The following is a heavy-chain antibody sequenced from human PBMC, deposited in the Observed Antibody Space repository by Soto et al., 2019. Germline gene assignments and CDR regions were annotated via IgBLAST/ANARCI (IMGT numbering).Heavy chain of an antibody. V-gene: IGHV4-30-4*01. CDR1: GGSISSGDYY. CDR3: AREVGSGYVIDY. Sequence: QVQLQESGPGLVKPSQTLSLTCTVSGGSISSGDYYWSWIRQPPGKGLEWIGYIYYSGSTYYNPSLKSRVTTSVDTYKNQFSLKLSSVTAADTAVYYCAREVGSGYVIDYWGQGTLVTVSS. J-gene: IGHJ4*02. CDR2: IYYSGST. D-gene: IGHD5-12*01.